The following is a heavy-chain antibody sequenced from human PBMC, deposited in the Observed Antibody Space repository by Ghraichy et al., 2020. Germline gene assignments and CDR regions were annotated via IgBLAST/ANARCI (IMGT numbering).Heavy chain of an antibody. CDR2: ISSSSSTI. CDR3: ARGGIDYSNYASYYYYYMDV. J-gene: IGHJ6*03. CDR1: GFTFSSYS. V-gene: IGHV3-48*01. D-gene: IGHD4-11*01. Sequence: GGSLRLSCAASGFTFSSYSMNWVRQAPGKGLEWVSYISSSSSTIYYADSVKGRFTISRDNAKNSLYLQMNSLRAEDTAVYYCARGGIDYSNYASYYYYYMDVWGKGTTVTVSS.